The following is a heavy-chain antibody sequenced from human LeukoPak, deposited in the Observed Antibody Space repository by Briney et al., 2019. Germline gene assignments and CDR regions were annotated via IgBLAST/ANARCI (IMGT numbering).Heavy chain of an antibody. CDR1: GFTFSSYA. V-gene: IGHV3-23*01. CDR3: ARDRRAIGVPGTKPY. CDR2: ISDSGGST. Sequence: HPGGSLRLSCAASGFTFSSYAMAWVRQAPGKGLEWVSGISDSGGSTYYADSVKGRCTISRDNSKSMLYLQINSLRAEDTAVYYCARDRRAIGVPGTKPYWGQGTLVTVSS. D-gene: IGHD6-19*01. J-gene: IGHJ4*02.